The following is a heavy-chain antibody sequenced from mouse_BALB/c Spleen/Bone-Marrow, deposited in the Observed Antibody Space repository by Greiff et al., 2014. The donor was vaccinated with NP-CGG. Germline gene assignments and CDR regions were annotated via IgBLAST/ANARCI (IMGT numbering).Heavy chain of an antibody. CDR3: ARHQRYYAMDY. Sequence: VQLQQSGGDLVKPGGSLKLSCAASGFTFSSYGMSWGRQTPDKRLEWVATISSGDSNTYYPDSVKGRFTISRDNAKNTLYLQMSSLKSEDTAMYYCARHQRYYAMDYWGQGTSVTVSS. CDR2: ISSGDSNT. CDR1: GFTFSSYG. V-gene: IGHV5-6*01. J-gene: IGHJ4*01.